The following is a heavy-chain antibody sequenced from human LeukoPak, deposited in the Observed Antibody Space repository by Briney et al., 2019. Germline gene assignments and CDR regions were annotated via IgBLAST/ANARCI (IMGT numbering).Heavy chain of an antibody. D-gene: IGHD5-18*01. CDR2: INPNSGGT. CDR3: ARVMTPVTRGYSYGSGY. Sequence: GASVKVSCKACGYTFTSYDMHWVRQAPGQGLEWMGWINPNSGGTNYAQKFQGRVTMTRYTSISTAYMELSRLRSDDTAVYYCARVMTPVTRGYSYGSGYWGQGALVTVSS. J-gene: IGHJ4*02. CDR1: GYTFTSYD. V-gene: IGHV1-2*02.